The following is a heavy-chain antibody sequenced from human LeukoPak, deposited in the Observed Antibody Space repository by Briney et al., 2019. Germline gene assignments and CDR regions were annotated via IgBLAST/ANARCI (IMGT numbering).Heavy chain of an antibody. J-gene: IGHJ6*02. CDR1: GFTFSSYG. D-gene: IGHD1-26*01. CDR3: ARGWELDYYYYDMDV. V-gene: IGHV3-33*01. Sequence: GGSLRLSCAASGFTFSSYGMHWVRQAPGKGLEWVAVIWYDGSNKCYADSVKGRFTISRDNSKNTLCLQMNSLRAEDTAVYYCARGWELDYYYYDMDVWGQGTTVTVSS. CDR2: IWYDGSNK.